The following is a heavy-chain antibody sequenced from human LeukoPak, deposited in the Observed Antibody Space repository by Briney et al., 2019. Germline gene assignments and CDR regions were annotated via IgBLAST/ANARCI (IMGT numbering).Heavy chain of an antibody. D-gene: IGHD1-26*01. CDR2: VSGSGGST. V-gene: IGHV3-23*01. Sequence: PGGSLRLSCAASGFTFSNYGMSWVRQAPGKGLEWVSAVSGSGGSTYYADSVKGRFTISRDNAKNSLYLQMNSLRAEDTAVYYCARDLSVGAKPDLGFDYWGQGSLVTVSS. CDR3: ARDLSVGAKPDLGFDY. J-gene: IGHJ4*02. CDR1: GFTFSNYG.